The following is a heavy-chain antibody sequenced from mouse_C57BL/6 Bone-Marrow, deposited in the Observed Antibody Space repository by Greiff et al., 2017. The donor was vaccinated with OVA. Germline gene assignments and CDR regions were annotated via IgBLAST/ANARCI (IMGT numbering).Heavy chain of an antibody. J-gene: IGHJ4*01. CDR2: INPSTGGT. D-gene: IGHD3-2*02. Sequence: EVKLVESGPELVKPGASVKISCKASGYSFTGYYMNWVKQSPEQSLEWIGEINPSTGGTTYNQKFKAKATLTVAKSSSTAYMQLKSLTSEDSAVYCCTREDSSGPNPCYYYAMDYWGQGTSVTVSS. V-gene: IGHV1-42*01. CDR1: GYSFTGYY. CDR3: TREDSSGPNPCYYYAMDY.